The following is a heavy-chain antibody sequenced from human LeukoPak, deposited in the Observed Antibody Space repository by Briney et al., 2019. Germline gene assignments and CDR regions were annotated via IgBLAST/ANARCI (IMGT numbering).Heavy chain of an antibody. D-gene: IGHD2-15*01. V-gene: IGHV5-51*01. CDR1: GYNFTNYW. Sequence: GESLKISCKGSGYNFTNYWIGWVRQMPGKGLEWMGIICPGDSDTRYSPPFQGQVTISADKSIRTAYLQWNSLKASDTAIYYCARSSVEVAAQIDYWGQGALVTVSS. CDR3: ARSSVEVAAQIDY. CDR2: ICPGDSDT. J-gene: IGHJ4*02.